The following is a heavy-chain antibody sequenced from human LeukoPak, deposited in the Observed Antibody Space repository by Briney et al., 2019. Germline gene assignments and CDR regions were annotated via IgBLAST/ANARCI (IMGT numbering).Heavy chain of an antibody. D-gene: IGHD3-10*01. V-gene: IGHV4-59*01. CDR1: GGSISSYY. CDR2: IYYSGNT. Sequence: SETLSLTCTVSGGSISSYYWSWIRQPPGKGLEWIGYIYYSGNTNYNPSLKSRVTISVDTSKNQFSLKLSSVTAADTAVYYCARADTMVRGVIAPLSMDVWGQGTTVTVSS. J-gene: IGHJ6*02. CDR3: ARADTMVRGVIAPLSMDV.